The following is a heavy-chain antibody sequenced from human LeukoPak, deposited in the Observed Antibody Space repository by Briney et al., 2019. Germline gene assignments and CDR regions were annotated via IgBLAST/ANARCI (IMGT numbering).Heavy chain of an antibody. V-gene: IGHV3-30*18. CDR3: AKDSSPTVTIDF. D-gene: IGHD4-17*01. Sequence: GRSLRLSCAASGFTFSSYGMHWVRQAPGKGLEWVAVISYDGSNKYYADSVKGRFTISGDNSKNTLYLQMNSLRAEDTAVYYCAKDSSPTVTIDFWGQGTLVTVSS. J-gene: IGHJ4*02. CDR2: ISYDGSNK. CDR1: GFTFSSYG.